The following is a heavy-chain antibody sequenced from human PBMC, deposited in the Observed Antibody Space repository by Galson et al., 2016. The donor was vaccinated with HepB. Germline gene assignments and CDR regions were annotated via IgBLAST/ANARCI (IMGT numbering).Heavy chain of an antibody. J-gene: IGHJ1*01. CDR1: GFTFSTYW. CDR2: INSDGSST. CDR3: AVRYSSIWYFQH. Sequence: SLRLSCAASGFTFSTYWMHWVRQAPGKGLVWVSRINSDGSSTGFADSVKGRFTISRDNAKNTLYPQMNSLGAEDTAIYYCAVRYSSIWYFQHWGRGTLVSVSS. D-gene: IGHD6-13*01. V-gene: IGHV3-74*01.